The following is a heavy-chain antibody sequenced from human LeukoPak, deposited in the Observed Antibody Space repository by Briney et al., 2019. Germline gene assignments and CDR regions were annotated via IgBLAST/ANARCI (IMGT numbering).Heavy chain of an antibody. CDR3: ARRGKDFWSGYYGGYHYYYMDV. J-gene: IGHJ6*03. CDR2: INPNSGGT. CDR1: GYTFTGYY. Sequence: ASVKVSCKASGYTFTGYYMHWVRQAPGQGLEWMGWINPNSGGTNYAQKFQGRVTMTRDTSISTAYMELSRLRSDDTAVYYCARRGKDFWSGYYGGYHYYYMDVWGKGTTVTVS. V-gene: IGHV1-2*02. D-gene: IGHD3-3*01.